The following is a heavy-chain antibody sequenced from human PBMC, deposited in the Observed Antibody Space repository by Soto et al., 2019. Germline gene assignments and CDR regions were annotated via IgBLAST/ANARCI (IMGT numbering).Heavy chain of an antibody. Sequence: PSETLSLTCTVSGGSISSGGYSWGWIRQPPGEGLEWIGTFYYSESTYYNPSLESRVTISVDTSKNQFSLKVSSVTVADTAVYYCARLGGYCSSTSCYGYYGMDVWGQGTTVTVSS. J-gene: IGHJ6*02. CDR1: GGSISSGGYS. D-gene: IGHD2-2*01. CDR2: FYYSEST. V-gene: IGHV4-39*01. CDR3: ARLGGYCSSTSCYGYYGMDV.